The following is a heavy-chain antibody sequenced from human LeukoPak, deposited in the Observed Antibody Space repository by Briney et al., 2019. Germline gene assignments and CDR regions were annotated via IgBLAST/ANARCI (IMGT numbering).Heavy chain of an antibody. V-gene: IGHV4-61*02. D-gene: IGHD3-22*01. J-gene: IGHJ5*02. CDR3: ARDVSGYAWFDP. CDR2: IYTSGST. Sequence: SETLSLTCTVSGGSISSGSYYWSWIRQPAGKGLEWIGRIYTSGSTNYNPSLKSRVTISVDTSKNQFSLKLSSVTAADTAVYYCARDVSGYAWFDPWGQGTLVTVSS. CDR1: GGSISSGSYY.